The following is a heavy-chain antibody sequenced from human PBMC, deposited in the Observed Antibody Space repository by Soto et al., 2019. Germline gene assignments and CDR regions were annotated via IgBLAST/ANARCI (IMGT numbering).Heavy chain of an antibody. CDR2: IYYSGST. D-gene: IGHD6-6*01. CDR1: GVSISSGDYY. J-gene: IGHJ6*04. CDR3: ARLSSSPRHYYYYGMQF. V-gene: IGHV4-30-4*01. Sequence: SETLSLTCTVSGVSISSGDYYWSLIRQPPGKGLEWIGYIYYSGSTYYNPSLKSRVTISVDTSKNQFSLKLSSVTAADTAVYYCARLSSSPRHYYYYGMQFWGKGTKVTVSS.